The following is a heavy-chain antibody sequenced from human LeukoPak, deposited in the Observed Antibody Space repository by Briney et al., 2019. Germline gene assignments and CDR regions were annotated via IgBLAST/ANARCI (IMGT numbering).Heavy chain of an antibody. CDR2: IYHSGST. D-gene: IGHD2/OR15-2a*01. CDR1: GYSISSGNY. J-gene: IGHJ4*02. CDR3: ARVSGYFDY. Sequence: SETLSLTCTVSGYSISSGNYWGWIRQPPGKGLEWIASIYHSGSTYYNPSLKSRVTISVNTSKNQFSLKLSSVTAADAAVYYCARVSGYFDYWGQGTLVTVSS. V-gene: IGHV4-38-2*02.